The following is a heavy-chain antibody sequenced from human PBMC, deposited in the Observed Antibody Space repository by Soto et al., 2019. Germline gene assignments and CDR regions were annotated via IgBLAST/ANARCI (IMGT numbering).Heavy chain of an antibody. D-gene: IGHD3-9*01. V-gene: IGHV4-34*01. J-gene: IGHJ1*01. Sequence: SETLSLTCAVYGGSFSGYYWSWIRQPPGKGLEWIGEINHSGSTNYNPSLKSRVTISVDTSKNQFSLKLSSVTAADTAVYYCARGLIPRGISTGYYKSTAEYFQHWGQGTLVTVSS. CDR1: GGSFSGYY. CDR3: ARGLIPRGISTGYYKSTAEYFQH. CDR2: INHSGST.